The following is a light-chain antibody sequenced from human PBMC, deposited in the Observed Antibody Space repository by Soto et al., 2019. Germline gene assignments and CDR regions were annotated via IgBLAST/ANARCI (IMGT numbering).Light chain of an antibody. V-gene: IGKV3-11*01. CDR1: QSVSSY. CDR2: DAS. Sequence: EIVLTQSPATLSLSPGERATLSCRASQSVSSYLAWYQHKPGQAPRLLLYDASNRATGIPARFSGSGSGTDFTRTISSLEPEDFAVYYCQQRSNWPHTFGPGTKLEIK. J-gene: IGKJ2*01. CDR3: QQRSNWPHT.